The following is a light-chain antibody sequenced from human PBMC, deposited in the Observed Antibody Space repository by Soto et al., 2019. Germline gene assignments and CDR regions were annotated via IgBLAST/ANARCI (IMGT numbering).Light chain of an antibody. V-gene: IGKV1-39*01. CDR2: AAS. CDR1: QTICSY. J-gene: IGKJ5*01. CDR3: QQSYSTLIT. Sequence: DIQLTQSPSSLSASVGDRFTITCRASQTICSYLNWYQQKPGKAPKLLIYAASSLQSGVPSRFSGSGSGTDFTLTISSLQPEDFATYYCQQSYSTLITFGQGTRLEIK.